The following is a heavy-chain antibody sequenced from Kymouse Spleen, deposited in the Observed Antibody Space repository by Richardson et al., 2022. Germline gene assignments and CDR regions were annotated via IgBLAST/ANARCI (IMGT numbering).Heavy chain of an antibody. CDR2: IYYSGST. CDR1: GGSISSYY. D-gene: IGHD6-6*01. V-gene: IGHV4-59*01. CDR3: ARGIAARPSYFDY. Sequence: QVQLQESGPGLVKPSETLSLTCTVSGGSISSYYWSWIRQPPGKGLEWIGYIYYSGSTNYNPSLKSRVTISVDTSKNQFSLKLSSVTAADTAVYYCARGIAARPSYFDYWGQGTLVTVSS. J-gene: IGHJ4*02.